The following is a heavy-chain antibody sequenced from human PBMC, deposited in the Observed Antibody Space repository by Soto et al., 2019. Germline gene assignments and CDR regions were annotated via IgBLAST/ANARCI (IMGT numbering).Heavy chain of an antibody. CDR1: KFSFSNYA. CDR3: ARDRIGAGETAMGHYYYSGMDV. CDR2: ISFDGTHK. J-gene: IGHJ6*02. V-gene: IGHV3-30-3*01. Sequence: QVQLVESGGGVVQPGRSLRLSCAASKFSFSNYAMHWVRQAPGKGLEWVAVISFDGTHKQYAESVKGRFTISRDNSKNTLNLQMNSLKAEDTAFYYCARDRIGAGETAMGHYYYSGMDVWGQGTTVTVSS. D-gene: IGHD5-18*01.